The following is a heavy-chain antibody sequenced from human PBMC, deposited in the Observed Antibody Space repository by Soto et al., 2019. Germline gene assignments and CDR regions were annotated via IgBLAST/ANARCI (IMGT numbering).Heavy chain of an antibody. J-gene: IGHJ4*02. V-gene: IGHV3-73*01. D-gene: IGHD6-13*01. CDR1: GFTFSGSA. CDR2: IRSKANSYAT. Sequence: GGSLRLSCAASGFTFSGSAMHWVRQASGKGLEWVGRIRSKANSYATAYAASVKGRFTISRDDSKNTAYLQMNSLKTEDTAVYYCTRLYVAADYWGQGTLVTVSS. CDR3: TRLYVAADY.